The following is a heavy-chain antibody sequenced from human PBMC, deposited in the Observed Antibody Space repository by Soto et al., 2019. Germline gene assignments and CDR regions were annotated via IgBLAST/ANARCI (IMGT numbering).Heavy chain of an antibody. J-gene: IGHJ3*02. CDR2: IIHIFGTA. CDR1: VGTFSSYA. CDR3: ARPERWLQFWDNEAFDI. Sequence: QVQLVQSGAEVKKPGSSVKVSCKASVGTFSSYAISSVRQAPGQGLEWMGGIIHIFGTANYAQKFQGRVTITADESTSTAYMELSSLRSEDTAVYYGARPERWLQFWDNEAFDIWGQGTMVTVSS. D-gene: IGHD5-12*01. V-gene: IGHV1-69*01.